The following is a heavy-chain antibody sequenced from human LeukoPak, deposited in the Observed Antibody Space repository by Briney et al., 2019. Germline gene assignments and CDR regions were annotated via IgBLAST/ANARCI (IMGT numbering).Heavy chain of an antibody. J-gene: IGHJ1*01. Sequence: SSETLSLTCAVYGGSFSGYYWSWIRQPPGKGLEWIGEINHSGSTNYNPSLKSRVTISVDTSKNQFSLKLSSVTAADTAVYYCARRIAARPGYFQHWGQGTLVTVSS. CDR1: GGSFSGYY. D-gene: IGHD6-6*01. CDR2: INHSGST. CDR3: ARRIAARPGYFQH. V-gene: IGHV4-34*01.